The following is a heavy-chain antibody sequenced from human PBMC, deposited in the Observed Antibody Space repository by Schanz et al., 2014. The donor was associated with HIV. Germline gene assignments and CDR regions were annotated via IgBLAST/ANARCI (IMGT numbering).Heavy chain of an antibody. D-gene: IGHD6-19*01. CDR3: ASGRRSGIGWRMDV. CDR1: GFTLTSYY. CDR2: INPSGGKT. V-gene: IGHV1-46*01. J-gene: IGHJ6*02. Sequence: VQLVQSGAEVRKPGASVKVACRVSGFTLTSYYMHWVRQAPGQGLEWMGIINPSGGKTSLAQKFQGRVSMTADPSTNTAYMEMRGLRFEDTAVYYCASGRRSGIGWRMDVWGQGTTVSVS.